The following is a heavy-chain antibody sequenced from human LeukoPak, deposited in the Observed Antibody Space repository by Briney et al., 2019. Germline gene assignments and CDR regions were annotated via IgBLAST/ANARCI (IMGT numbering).Heavy chain of an antibody. CDR2: INTEGSST. Sequence: GGSLRLSCAASGFTFRTYWMHWVRHAPGKGLMWVSRINTEGSSTSYADSVKGRFTISRDNAKNTLYLQMNSLRAEDTAVYYCPRPAAAGDTRRFDYWGQGTLVTVSS. J-gene: IGHJ4*02. V-gene: IGHV3-74*01. CDR1: GFTFRTYW. CDR3: PRPAAAGDTRRFDY. D-gene: IGHD6-13*01.